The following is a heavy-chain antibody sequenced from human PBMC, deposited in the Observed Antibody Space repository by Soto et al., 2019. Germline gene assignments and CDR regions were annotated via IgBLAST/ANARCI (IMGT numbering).Heavy chain of an antibody. CDR1: GFTFGTYA. D-gene: IGHD2-8*01. CDR3: ARAFCTTGVCYYFFDS. J-gene: IGHJ4*01. Sequence: GGSLRLSCAASGFTFGTYAMHWVRQAPGKGLEWVAVIYFDGSKRCYGDAVKGRFTISRDNSKSTLYLQMSSLRAEDTAAYYCARAFCTTGVCYYFFDSWGHGTLVTVSS. V-gene: IGHV3-33*01. CDR2: IYFDGSKR.